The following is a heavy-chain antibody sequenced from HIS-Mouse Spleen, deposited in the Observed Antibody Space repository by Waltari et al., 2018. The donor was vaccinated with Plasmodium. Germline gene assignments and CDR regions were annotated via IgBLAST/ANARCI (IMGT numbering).Heavy chain of an antibody. CDR1: GFTFSYYL. CDR3: AREDILTGYYNDYWYFDL. D-gene: IGHD3-9*01. CDR2: ISSSSSYI. J-gene: IGHJ2*01. V-gene: IGHV3-21*01. Sequence: EVQLVESGGGLVKPGGSLSRSCAASGFTFSYYLMNWVRQAPGKGLGWVSSISSSSSYIYYADSVKGRFTISRDNAKNSLYLQMNSLRAEDTAVYYCAREDILTGYYNDYWYFDLWGRGSLVTVSS.